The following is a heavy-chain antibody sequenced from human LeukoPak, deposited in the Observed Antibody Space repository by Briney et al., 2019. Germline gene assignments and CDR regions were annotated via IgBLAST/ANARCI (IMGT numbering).Heavy chain of an antibody. D-gene: IGHD6-19*01. V-gene: IGHV3-20*04. CDR1: GFTFDDYG. Sequence: GGSLRLSCAASGFTFDDYGMSWVRQAPGKGLEWVSGINWNGGSTGYADSVKGRFTISRDNAKNSLYLQMNSLRAEDTAVYYCARDAPGYSSGWPVFQHWGQGTLVTVSS. J-gene: IGHJ1*01. CDR2: INWNGGST. CDR3: ARDAPGYSSGWPVFQH.